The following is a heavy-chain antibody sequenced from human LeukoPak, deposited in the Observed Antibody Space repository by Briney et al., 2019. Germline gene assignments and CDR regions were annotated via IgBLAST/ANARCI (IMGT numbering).Heavy chain of an antibody. Sequence: ASVKVSCKASGYTFTSYDINWVRQATGQGLEWMGWMNPNSGNTGYAQKFQGRVTMTRNTSISTAYMELSSLRSGDTAVYYCAREGLGELTLDYWGQGTLVTVSS. CDR2: MNPNSGNT. D-gene: IGHD3-16*01. CDR1: GYTFTSYD. CDR3: AREGLGELTLDY. J-gene: IGHJ4*02. V-gene: IGHV1-8*01.